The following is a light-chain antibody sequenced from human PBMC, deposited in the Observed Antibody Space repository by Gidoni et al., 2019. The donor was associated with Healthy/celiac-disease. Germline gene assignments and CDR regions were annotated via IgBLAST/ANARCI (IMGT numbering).Light chain of an antibody. J-gene: IGKJ4*01. V-gene: IGKV1-9*01. CDR1: QDIGSH. Sequence: DIQLTQSPSFLSASVGDRVTITCRASQDIGSHIAWYQQKPGKAPKLLIYYAFMLQSGVPSRFSGSGSGTEFSLTISILQPGDFATYYCQHANSHLALTFGGGTKVDI. CDR3: QHANSHLALT. CDR2: YAF.